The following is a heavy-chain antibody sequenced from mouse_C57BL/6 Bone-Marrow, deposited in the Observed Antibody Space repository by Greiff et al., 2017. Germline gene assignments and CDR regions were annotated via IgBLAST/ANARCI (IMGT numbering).Heavy chain of an antibody. CDR2: ISAGGSYT. CDR1: GFTFSSYA. Sequence: EVMLVESGGGFVKPGASLKLSCAASGFTFSSYAMSWVRQTPEQRLEWVATISAGGSYTYYPENVQGRYTISRDKAENNLYLQMSHLKSEDTAMYYCERDKAPHARSYWGQGTSAPVSA. J-gene: IGHJ4*01. V-gene: IGHV5-4*01. CDR3: ERDKAPHARSY.